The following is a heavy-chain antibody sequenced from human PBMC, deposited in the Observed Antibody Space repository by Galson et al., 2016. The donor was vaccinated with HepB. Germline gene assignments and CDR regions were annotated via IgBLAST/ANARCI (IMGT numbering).Heavy chain of an antibody. V-gene: IGHV4-4*02. CDR1: GASISSTNW. D-gene: IGHD6-6*01. J-gene: IGHJ5*02. Sequence: ETLSLTCIVSGASISSTNWWNWVRQSPGKGLEWIGEIYHVGSTNYNPSLKSRVTISVDTSKNQFSLNLSSVTAADTAVYYCARHFSSSSIVYGNWFDPWGQGTLVTVSS. CDR2: IYHVGST. CDR3: ARHFSSSSIVYGNWFDP.